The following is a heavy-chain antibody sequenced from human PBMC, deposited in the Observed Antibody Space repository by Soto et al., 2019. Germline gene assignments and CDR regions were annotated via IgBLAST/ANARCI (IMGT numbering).Heavy chain of an antibody. D-gene: IGHD6-19*01. J-gene: IGHJ4*02. Sequence: QVTLKESGPVLVKPTETLTLTCTVSGFSLSNDRMGVSWIRQPPGKALEWLAHIFSTDEKSYSTSLKSRLTISKDTSESQVVLTRTNMDPVDTATYYCARIRGYSSGGSFTGEVDYGGQGTLVTVSS. CDR3: ARIRGYSSGGSFTGEVDY. CDR1: GFSLSNDRMG. V-gene: IGHV2-26*01. CDR2: IFSTDEK.